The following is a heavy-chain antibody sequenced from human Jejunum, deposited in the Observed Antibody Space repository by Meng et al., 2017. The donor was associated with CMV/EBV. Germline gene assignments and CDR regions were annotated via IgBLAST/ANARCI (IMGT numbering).Heavy chain of an antibody. J-gene: IGHJ4*02. CDR3: AKDGPSDLYENGADRFDY. D-gene: IGHD2/OR15-2a*01. V-gene: IGHV3-33*06. CDR1: FTFRNDG. Sequence: FTFRNDGMHWVRQAPGKGLEWVAVIWYDGSKRYYADSVNGRFTISRDNSKNKLFLQMDSLRPEDTAVYFCAKDGPSDLYENGADRFDYWGQGTLVTVSS. CDR2: IWYDGSKR.